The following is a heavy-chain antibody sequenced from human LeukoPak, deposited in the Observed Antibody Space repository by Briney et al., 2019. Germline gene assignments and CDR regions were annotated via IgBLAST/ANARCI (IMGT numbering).Heavy chain of an antibody. Sequence: PSETLSLTCTVSGGSISSSSYYWGWIRQPPGKGLEWIGEINHSGSTNYNPSLKSRVTISVDTSKNQFSLKLSSVTAADTAVYYCAGGERSSIYGYWGQGTLVTVSS. CDR2: INHSGST. CDR3: AGGERSSIYGY. CDR1: GGSISSSSYY. V-gene: IGHV4-39*07. D-gene: IGHD6-19*01. J-gene: IGHJ4*02.